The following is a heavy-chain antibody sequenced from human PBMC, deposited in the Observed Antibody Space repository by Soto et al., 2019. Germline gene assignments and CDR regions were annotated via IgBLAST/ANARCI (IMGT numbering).Heavy chain of an antibody. Sequence: SCPTLVNPTQTLTLTCTFSGFSLSTSGVGVGWIRQPPGKALEWLALIYWNDDKRYSPSLKSRLTITKDTSKNQVVLTMTNMDPVDTATYYCAHIRARGYSYGYQDYYYGMDVWGQGTTVTVYS. J-gene: IGHJ6*02. D-gene: IGHD5-18*01. CDR2: IYWNDDK. CDR1: GFSLSTSGVG. V-gene: IGHV2-5*01. CDR3: AHIRARGYSYGYQDYYYGMDV.